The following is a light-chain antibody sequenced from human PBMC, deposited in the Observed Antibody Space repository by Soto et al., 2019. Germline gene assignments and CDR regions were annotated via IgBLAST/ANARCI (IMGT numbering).Light chain of an antibody. Sequence: IQLTQSPSSLSASVGDRVTITCRASQSISSYVAWYQQKPGKAPNLLIYGASTLQSGVPSRFSGSGSGTDFTLTIASLQPEDFATDYCQQLNSYPRTFGQGTKVEVK. CDR2: GAS. V-gene: IGKV1-9*01. CDR1: QSISSY. J-gene: IGKJ1*01. CDR3: QQLNSYPRT.